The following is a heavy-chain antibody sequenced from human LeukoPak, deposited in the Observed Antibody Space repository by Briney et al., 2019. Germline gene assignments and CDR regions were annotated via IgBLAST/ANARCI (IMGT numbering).Heavy chain of an antibody. J-gene: IGHJ4*02. CDR2: IHTSGST. Sequence: SETLSLTCTVSGGSISNYHWSWIRQPAGKGLEWIGQIHTSGSTNYNPPLKSRVSMSIDTTEDQVSLTIRSVTAADTALYYCARRDISSGWSFDYWGQGTLVTVSS. CDR3: ARRDISSGWSFDY. CDR1: GGSISNYH. D-gene: IGHD6-19*01. V-gene: IGHV4-4*07.